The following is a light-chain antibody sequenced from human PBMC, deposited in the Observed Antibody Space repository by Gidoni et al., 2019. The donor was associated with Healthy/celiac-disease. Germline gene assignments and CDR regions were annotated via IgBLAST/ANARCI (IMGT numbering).Light chain of an antibody. J-gene: IGLJ3*02. V-gene: IGLV3-19*01. CDR1: SLRSSY. CDR2: GKN. Sequence: SSELTQDPAVSVALGQNVRITCQGDSLRSSYASWYQQKPGQAPVRVIYGKNNRPSGIPDRLSGSSSGNTASLTITGAQAEDEADYYCNSRDSSGNHWVFGGGTKLTVL. CDR3: NSRDSSGNHWV.